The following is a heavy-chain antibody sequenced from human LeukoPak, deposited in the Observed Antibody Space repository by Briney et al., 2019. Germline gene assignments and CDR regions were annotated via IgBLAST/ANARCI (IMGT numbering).Heavy chain of an antibody. CDR2: IYPGDSDT. J-gene: IGHJ1*01. Sequence: ESLKISCKGSEYSFTNYWIGWVRQMPGKGLEWMGIIYPGDSDTRYSPSFQGQVTISADKSISTAYLQWSSLKASDTAMYFCATYAGSYSKYFQHWGQGTLVTVSS. CDR3: ATYAGSYSKYFQH. CDR1: EYSFTNYW. D-gene: IGHD3-10*01. V-gene: IGHV5-51*01.